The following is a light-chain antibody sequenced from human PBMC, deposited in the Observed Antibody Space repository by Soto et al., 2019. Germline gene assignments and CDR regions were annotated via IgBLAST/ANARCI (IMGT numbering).Light chain of an antibody. V-gene: IGKV1-5*01. CDR1: QSISSW. CDR3: QQYNSYPGT. CDR2: DAS. J-gene: IGKJ1*01. Sequence: DIQMTQSPSTLSASLGDRVTITCRASQSISSWLAWYRQKPGKAPKLLIYDASSLESGVPSRFSGSGSGTEFTLTISSLQPDDFATYYCQQYNSYPGTFGQGTKVDIK.